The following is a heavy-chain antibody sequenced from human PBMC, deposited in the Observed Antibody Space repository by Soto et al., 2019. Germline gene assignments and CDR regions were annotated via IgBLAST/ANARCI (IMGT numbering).Heavy chain of an antibody. CDR2: INPNSGGT. CDR3: ARTEEYQLPYFDY. J-gene: IGHJ4*02. CDR1: GYTFTGYY. Sequence: ASVKFSCKSSGYTFTGYYMHWVRQAPGQGLEWMGWINPNSGGTNYAQKFQGRVTMTRDTSISTAYMELSRLRSDDTAVYYCARTEEYQLPYFDYWGQGNLVTVSP. D-gene: IGHD2-2*01. V-gene: IGHV1-2*02.